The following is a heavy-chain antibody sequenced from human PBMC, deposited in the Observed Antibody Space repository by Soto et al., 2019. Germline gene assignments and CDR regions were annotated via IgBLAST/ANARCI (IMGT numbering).Heavy chain of an antibody. CDR3: ARWGPDKVLDY. V-gene: IGHV3-33*01. Sequence: QVQLVESGGGVVQPGRSLRVSCAASGFTFSSHGMHWVRQAPGKGLEWVAVIWYDGSNKYYGESMKGRFIISRDNSKNTVDLQMNSLRAEDTAIYYCARWGPDKVLDYWGQGTLVTVSS. CDR1: GFTFSSHG. D-gene: IGHD3-16*01. J-gene: IGHJ4*02. CDR2: IWYDGSNK.